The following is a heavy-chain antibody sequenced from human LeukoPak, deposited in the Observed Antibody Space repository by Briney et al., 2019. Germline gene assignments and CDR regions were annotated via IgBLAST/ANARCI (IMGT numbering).Heavy chain of an antibody. Sequence: SETLSLTCTVSGVSISSYYWSWIRQPPGKGLEWIGYIYYSGSTNYNPSLKSRVTISVDTSKNQFSLELSSVTAADTAVYYCARESSSLPNWFDPWGQGTLVTVSS. CDR1: GVSISSYY. J-gene: IGHJ5*02. V-gene: IGHV4-59*01. D-gene: IGHD6-13*01. CDR3: ARESSSLPNWFDP. CDR2: IYYSGST.